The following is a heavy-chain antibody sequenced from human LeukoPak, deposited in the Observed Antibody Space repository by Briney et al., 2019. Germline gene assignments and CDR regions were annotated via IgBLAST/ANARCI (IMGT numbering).Heavy chain of an antibody. J-gene: IGHJ4*02. CDR3: AKVRYSGSRRGGDY. V-gene: IGHV3-23*01. Sequence: GGSLRLSCAASGFTFSSYAMSWVRRAPGKGLEWVSAISGSGGSTYYADSVKGRFTISRDNSKNTLYLQMNSLRAEDTAVYYCAKVRYSGSRRGGDYWGQGTLVTVSS. CDR1: GFTFSSYA. D-gene: IGHD1-26*01. CDR2: ISGSGGST.